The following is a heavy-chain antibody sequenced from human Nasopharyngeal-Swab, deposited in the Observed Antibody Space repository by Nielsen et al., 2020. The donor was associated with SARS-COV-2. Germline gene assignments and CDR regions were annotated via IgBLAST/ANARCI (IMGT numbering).Heavy chain of an antibody. V-gene: IGHV4-61*02. J-gene: IGHJ3*02. CDR1: GGSISSGSYY. CDR3: ARSGRSTYYYDSSGYLGAFDI. CDR2: IYTSGST. Sequence: LRLSCTVSGGSISSGSYYWSWIRQPAGKGLEWIGRIYTSGSTNYNPSLKSRVTISVDTSKNQFSLKLSSVTAADTAVYYCARSGRSTYYYDSSGYLGAFDIWGQGTMVTVSS. D-gene: IGHD3-22*01.